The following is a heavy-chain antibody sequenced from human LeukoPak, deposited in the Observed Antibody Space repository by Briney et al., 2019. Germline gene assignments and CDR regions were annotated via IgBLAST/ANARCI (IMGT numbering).Heavy chain of an antibody. CDR2: IDPNSGGT. D-gene: IGHD6-19*01. Sequence: ASVKVSCKASGYSFADYYIHWVRQAPGQGLEWMGRIDPNSGGTNYAQKFQGRVTMTRDTSISTAYMELSRLRSDDTAVYYCARKAVAGGLDYWGQGTLVTVSS. CDR1: GYSFADYY. V-gene: IGHV1-2*02. CDR3: ARKAVAGGLDY. J-gene: IGHJ4*02.